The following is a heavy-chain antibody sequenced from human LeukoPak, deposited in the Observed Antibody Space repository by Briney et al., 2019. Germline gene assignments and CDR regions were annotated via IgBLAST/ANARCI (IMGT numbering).Heavy chain of an antibody. CDR3: ARADIVVVPNWFDP. V-gene: IGHV4-39*07. Sequence: PSETLSLTCTVSGGSISGSSYYWGWIRQPPGKGLEWIVSIFYSGSTFYNPSLKSRVTLSVDTSKNQFSLNLSSVTAADTAVYYCARADIVVVPNWFDPWGQGTLVTVSS. CDR1: GGSISGSSYY. CDR2: IFYSGST. J-gene: IGHJ5*02. D-gene: IGHD2-2*01.